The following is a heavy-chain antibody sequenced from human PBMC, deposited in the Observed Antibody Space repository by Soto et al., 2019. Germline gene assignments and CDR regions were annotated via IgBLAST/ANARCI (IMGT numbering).Heavy chain of an antibody. J-gene: IGHJ4*02. V-gene: IGHV4-39*01. CDR1: GGSISSSSYY. CDR3: ARQSIAAADYYFDY. Sequence: SETLSLTCTVSGGSISSSSYYWGWIRQPPGKGLEWIGSIYYSGSTYYNPSLKSRVTISVDTSKNQFSLKLSSVTAADTAVYYCARQSIAAADYYFDYWGQGTLVTVPQ. D-gene: IGHD6-13*01. CDR2: IYYSGST.